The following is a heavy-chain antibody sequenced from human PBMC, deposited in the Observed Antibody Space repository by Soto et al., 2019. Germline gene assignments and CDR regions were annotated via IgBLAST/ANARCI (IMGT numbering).Heavy chain of an antibody. Sequence: QLQLQESGPGLVKPSETLSLTCTVSGGSISSSSYYWGWIRQPPGKGLEWIGSIYYSGSTYYNPSLKRRVTISVDTSKNQFSLKLSSVTAADTAVYYCARHRAPGRNYYGMDVWGQGTTVTVSS. CDR1: GGSISSSSYY. D-gene: IGHD3-10*01. J-gene: IGHJ6*02. CDR2: IYYSGST. CDR3: ARHRAPGRNYYGMDV. V-gene: IGHV4-39*01.